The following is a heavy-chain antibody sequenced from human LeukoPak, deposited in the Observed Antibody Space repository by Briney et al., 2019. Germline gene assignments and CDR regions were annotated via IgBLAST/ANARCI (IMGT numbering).Heavy chain of an antibody. J-gene: IGHJ4*02. CDR3: ARGARGSGTASDY. V-gene: IGHV3-30*02. Sequence: GGSLRLSCAASGFTFSNYGMHWVRQAPGKGLEWVAFIRYDGSHKYYADSLKGRFTISRDNSKNTLHLQMNSLRAEDTAVYYCARGARGSGTASDYWGQGTLVTVSS. D-gene: IGHD3-10*01. CDR2: IRYDGSHK. CDR1: GFTFSNYG.